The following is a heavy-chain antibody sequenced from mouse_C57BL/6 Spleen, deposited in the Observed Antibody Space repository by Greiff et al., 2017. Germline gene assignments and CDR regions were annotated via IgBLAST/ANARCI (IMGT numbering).Heavy chain of an antibody. Sequence: EVKLMESGGGLVKPGGSLKLSCAASGFTFSSYAMSWVRQTPEKRLEWVATISDGGSYTYYPDNVKGRFTISRDNATNNLYLQMSHLKSEDTAMYYCARDDDSYYFDYWGQGTTLTVSS. D-gene: IGHD2-4*01. CDR1: GFTFSSYA. CDR3: ARDDDSYYFDY. J-gene: IGHJ2*01. V-gene: IGHV5-4*01. CDR2: ISDGGSYT.